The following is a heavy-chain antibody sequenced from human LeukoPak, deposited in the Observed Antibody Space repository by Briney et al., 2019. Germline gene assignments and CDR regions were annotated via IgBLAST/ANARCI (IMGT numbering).Heavy chain of an antibody. CDR3: ARRAYYGSGSYLDY. CDR2: VNHSGST. D-gene: IGHD3-10*01. Sequence: GSLRLSCAASGFTFSTHVMTWIRQPPGKGLEWIGEVNHSGSTNYNPSLKSRVTISADTSKNQFSVKLTSVTAADTAVYYCARRAYYGSGSYLDYWGQGTLVTVS. J-gene: IGHJ4*02. V-gene: IGHV4-34*01. CDR1: GFTFSTHV.